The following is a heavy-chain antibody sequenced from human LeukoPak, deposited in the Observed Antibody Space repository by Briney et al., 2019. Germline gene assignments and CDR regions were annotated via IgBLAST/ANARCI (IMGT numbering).Heavy chain of an antibody. CDR3: ARDLGCSSTSCYSPPNWFDP. V-gene: IGHV3-74*01. Sequence: GGSLRLSCAASGFTFSSYWMHWVRQAPGKGLVWVSRINSDGGSTSYADSVKGRFTISRDNAKNTLYLQMNSLRAEDKAVYYCARDLGCSSTSCYSPPNWFDPWGQGTLVTVSS. CDR2: INSDGGST. D-gene: IGHD2-2*01. J-gene: IGHJ5*02. CDR1: GFTFSSYW.